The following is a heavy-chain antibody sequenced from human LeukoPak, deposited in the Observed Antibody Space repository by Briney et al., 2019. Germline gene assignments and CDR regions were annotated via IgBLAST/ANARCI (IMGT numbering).Heavy chain of an antibody. V-gene: IGHV3-23*01. CDR3: ARAPRLRWYPDAFDI. D-gene: IGHD4-23*01. CDR1: GFTFSSYA. J-gene: IGHJ3*02. CDR2: ISGSGGST. Sequence: GGSLRLSCAASGFTFSSYAMSWVRQAPGKGLEWVSAISGSGGSTYYADSVKGRFTISRDNSKNTLYLQMNSLRAEDTAVYYCARAPRLRWYPDAFDIWGQGTMVTVSS.